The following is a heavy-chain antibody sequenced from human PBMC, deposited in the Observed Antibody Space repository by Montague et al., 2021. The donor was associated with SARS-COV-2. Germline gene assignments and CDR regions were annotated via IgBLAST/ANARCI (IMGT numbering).Heavy chain of an antibody. CDR3: ALAGSPPTYYFDY. CDR2: IYPGDSDT. V-gene: IGHV5-51*03. CDR1: GYRFSNYW. D-gene: IGHD1-26*01. Sequence: QSGAEVKKPGESLKISCQGSGYRFSNYWIAWVRQTPGRGPEWMGVIYPGDSDTRYSPSFQGQVTISADKSISAAYLQWNSLKASDTAMYYCALAGSPPTYYFDYWGQGTLVTVSS. J-gene: IGHJ4*02.